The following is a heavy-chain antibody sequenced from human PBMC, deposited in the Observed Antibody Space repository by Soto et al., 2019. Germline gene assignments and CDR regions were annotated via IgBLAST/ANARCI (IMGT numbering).Heavy chain of an antibody. CDR3: ASGLRRYRSSSGGWFDP. CDR1: GGTFSSYA. J-gene: IGHJ5*02. V-gene: IGHV1-69*01. CDR2: IIPIFGTA. Sequence: QVQLVQSGAEVKKPGSSVKVSCKASGGTFSSYAISWVRQAPGQGLEWMGGIIPIFGTANYAQKFQGRVTITADESTSTAYMELSSLRSEDTAVYYCASGLRRYRSSSGGWFDPWGQGTLVTVSS. D-gene: IGHD6-6*01.